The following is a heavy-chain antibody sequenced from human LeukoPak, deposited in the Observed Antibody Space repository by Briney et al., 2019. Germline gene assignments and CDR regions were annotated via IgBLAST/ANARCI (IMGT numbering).Heavy chain of an antibody. CDR1: GYSFTSYW. Sequence: GESLKISCKGSGYSFTSYWTGWVRQMPGKGLEWMGIIYPGDSDTRYSPSFQGQVTISADKSISTAYLQWSSLKASDTAMYYCARTISHYYYGMDVWGKGTTVTVSS. J-gene: IGHJ6*04. CDR2: IYPGDSDT. D-gene: IGHD3-3*02. CDR3: ARTISHYYYGMDV. V-gene: IGHV5-51*01.